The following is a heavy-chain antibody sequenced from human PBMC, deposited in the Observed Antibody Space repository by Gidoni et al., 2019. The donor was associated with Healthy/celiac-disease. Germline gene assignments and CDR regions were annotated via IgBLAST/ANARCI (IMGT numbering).Heavy chain of an antibody. V-gene: IGHV4-39*01. D-gene: IGHD6-6*01. J-gene: IGHJ3*02. CDR2: IYYSGST. CDR1: DGSISSSTYY. Sequence: QLQLQESGPGLVKPSETLSLTCTVSDGSISSSTYYWGWIRQPPGKGLEWIGSIYYSGSTYYHPALKRRVAISVDTSKNQFSLKLSSVTAADTAVYYCARLTRYRSSSAFDIWGRGTMVTVSS. CDR3: ARLTRYRSSSAFDI.